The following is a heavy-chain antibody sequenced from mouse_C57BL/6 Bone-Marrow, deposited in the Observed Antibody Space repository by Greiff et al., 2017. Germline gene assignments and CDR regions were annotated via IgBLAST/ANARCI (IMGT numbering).Heavy chain of an antibody. V-gene: IGHV1-69*01. D-gene: IGHD2-5*01. Sequence: QVQLQQPGAELVMPGASVKLSCKASGYTFTSYWMHWVKQRPGQGLEWIGEIDPSDSYTNYNQKFKGKSTFTVDKSSSTAYMQLSSLTSEDSAVYCCARERSYYSNYDFDYWGQGTTLTVSS. J-gene: IGHJ2*01. CDR2: IDPSDSYT. CDR1: GYTFTSYW. CDR3: ARERSYYSNYDFDY.